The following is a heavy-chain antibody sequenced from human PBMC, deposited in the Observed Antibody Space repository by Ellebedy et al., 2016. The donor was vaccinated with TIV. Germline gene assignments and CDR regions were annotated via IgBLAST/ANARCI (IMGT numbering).Heavy chain of an antibody. Sequence: GGSLRLXXAASGFTFSSYGMHWVRQAPGKGLEWVAVISYDGSNKYYADSVKGRFTISRDNSKNTLYLQMSSLRAEDTAVYYCARDHGGSWTDDAFDIWGQGTMVTVSS. CDR3: ARDHGGSWTDDAFDI. V-gene: IGHV3-30*03. CDR1: GFTFSSYG. CDR2: ISYDGSNK. D-gene: IGHD6-13*01. J-gene: IGHJ3*02.